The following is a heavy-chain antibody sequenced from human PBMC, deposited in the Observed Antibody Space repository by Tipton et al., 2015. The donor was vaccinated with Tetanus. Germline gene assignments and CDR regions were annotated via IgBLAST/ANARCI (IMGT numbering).Heavy chain of an antibody. CDR2: ISGSGGST. CDR3: ARSNSEEDYYYYGMDV. Sequence: SGFTFSSYAMSWVRQAPGKGLEWVSAISGSGGSTYYADSVKGRFTISRDNSKNTLYLQMNSLRAEDTAVYYCARSNSEEDYYYYGMDVWGQGTTVTVSS. CDR1: GFTFSSYA. J-gene: IGHJ6*02. V-gene: IGHV3-23*01. D-gene: IGHD4-11*01.